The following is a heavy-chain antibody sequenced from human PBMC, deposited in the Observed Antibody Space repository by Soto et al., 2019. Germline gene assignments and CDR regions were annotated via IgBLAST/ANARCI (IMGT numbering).Heavy chain of an antibody. CDR2: IYPGDSDT. D-gene: IGHD2-15*01. J-gene: IGHJ5*02. Sequence: PGESLKISCKGSGYSFTSYWIGWVRQMPGKGLEWMGIIYPGDSDTRYSPSFQGQVTISADKSISTAYLQWSSLKASDTAMYYCARGTSHCSGGSCYSDGWFDPWGQGTLVTVSS. V-gene: IGHV5-51*01. CDR1: GYSFTSYW. CDR3: ARGTSHCSGGSCYSDGWFDP.